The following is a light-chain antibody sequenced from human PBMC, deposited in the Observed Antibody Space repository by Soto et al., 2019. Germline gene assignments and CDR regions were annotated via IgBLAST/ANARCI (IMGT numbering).Light chain of an antibody. Sequence: DIQMTQSPSTLSASVGDRVTITCRASQSISSWLAWYQQKPGKAPKLLIYDASSLESGVPSRFSGSGSGTEFTLTISSLQPDDFATYYCQQYNSYSHLGPGTKVD. J-gene: IGKJ3*01. CDR1: QSISSW. V-gene: IGKV1-5*01. CDR2: DAS. CDR3: QQYNSYSH.